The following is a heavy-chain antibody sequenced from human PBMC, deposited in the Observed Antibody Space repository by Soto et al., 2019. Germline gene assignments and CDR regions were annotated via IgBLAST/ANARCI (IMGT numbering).Heavy chain of an antibody. V-gene: IGHV4-31*03. CDR1: GGSISSGGYY. Sequence: SETLCLTCTVSGGSISSGGYYWSWIRQHPGKGLEWIGYIYYSGSTYYNPSLKSRVTISLDTSKDQFSLKLSSVTAADTAVYYCARSGGGSDFDYWGQGTLVTVSS. J-gene: IGHJ4*02. CDR3: ARSGGGSDFDY. CDR2: IYYSGST. D-gene: IGHD5-12*01.